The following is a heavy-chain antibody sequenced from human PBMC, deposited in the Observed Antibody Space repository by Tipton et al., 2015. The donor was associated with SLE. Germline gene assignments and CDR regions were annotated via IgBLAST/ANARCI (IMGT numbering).Heavy chain of an antibody. J-gene: IGHJ5*02. CDR1: GYIYSNYG. V-gene: IGHV3-30*19. CDR2: ISYDGSNK. D-gene: IGHD6-19*01. Sequence: SGYIYSNYGMHWVRQAPGKGLEWVAVISYDGSNKYYADSVRGRFTISRDGSKNTMYLQMNSLRVEDTALYFCATDAPFPRSSGWYMAADRWGQGTLVTVSS. CDR3: ATDAPFPRSSGWYMAADR.